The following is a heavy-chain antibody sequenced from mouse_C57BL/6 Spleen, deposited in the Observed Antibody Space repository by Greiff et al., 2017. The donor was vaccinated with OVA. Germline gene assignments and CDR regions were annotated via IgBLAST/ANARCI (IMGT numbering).Heavy chain of an antibody. CDR1: GYTFTSYW. D-gene: IGHD2-2*01. Sequence: QVHVKQSGAELAKPGASVKLSCKASGYTFTSYWMHWVKQRPGQGLEWIGYINPSSGYTKYNQKFKDKATLTADKSSSTAYMQLSSLTYEDSAVYYCARPMVTSDAMDYWGQGTSVTVSS. V-gene: IGHV1-7*01. CDR3: ARPMVTSDAMDY. J-gene: IGHJ4*01. CDR2: INPSSGYT.